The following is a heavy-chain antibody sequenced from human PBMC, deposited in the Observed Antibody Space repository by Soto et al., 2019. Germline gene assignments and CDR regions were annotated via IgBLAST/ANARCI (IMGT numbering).Heavy chain of an antibody. CDR3: ARLRGGDFDY. V-gene: IGHV3-7*05. CDR2: IKQDGSEK. J-gene: IGHJ4*02. CDR1: GFTCSSYW. Sequence: GGSLRLSCAASGFTCSSYWMSWVRQAPGKGLEWVANIKQDGSEKYYVDSVKGRFTISRDNAKNSLYLQMNSLRAEDTAVYYCARLRGGDFDYWGQGTLVTVSS.